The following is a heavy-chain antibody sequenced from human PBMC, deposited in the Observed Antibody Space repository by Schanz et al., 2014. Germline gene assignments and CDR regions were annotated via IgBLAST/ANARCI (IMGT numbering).Heavy chain of an antibody. CDR2: ISNGGSDE. Sequence: VQLVESGGGLVQPGGSLRLSCTASGFIFSNYGMHWVRQAPGGGLEWVAGISNGGSDEYYVDSVKGRFTISRDNSKNTVYIQMNSLRAEDTAVYYCARGGFGEVSYFDYWGQGTLVTVSS. CDR3: ARGGFGEVSYFDY. CDR1: GFIFSNYG. J-gene: IGHJ4*02. D-gene: IGHD3-10*01. V-gene: IGHV3-30*03.